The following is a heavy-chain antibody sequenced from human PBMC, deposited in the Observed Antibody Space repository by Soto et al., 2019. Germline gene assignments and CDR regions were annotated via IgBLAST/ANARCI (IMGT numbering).Heavy chain of an antibody. V-gene: IGHV4-34*01. CDR2: INHSGST. J-gene: IGHJ4*02. CDR1: GGSFSSYY. CDR3: ARGHPLGYDFWGGYHNAFDY. Sequence: PPESLSLTCAVYGGSFSSYYWSWIRQPPGMGLEWIGEINHSGSTNYNPSLKSRVTISINTSKNQFSLKLSSVITADTAVYYCARGHPLGYDFWGGYHNAFDYWGQGTLVTVSS. D-gene: IGHD3-3*01.